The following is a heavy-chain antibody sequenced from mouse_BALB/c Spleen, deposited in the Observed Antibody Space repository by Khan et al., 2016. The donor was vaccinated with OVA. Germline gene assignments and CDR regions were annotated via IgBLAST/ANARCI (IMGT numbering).Heavy chain of an antibody. D-gene: IGHD1-1*02. Sequence: EVQLQESGPGLVKPSQSLSLTCSVTGYSITSGYYWNWIRQFPGNNLEWMGSISYDGINNYRPSLKTRLSITRDTSKNQFFLKLNSVTTEDTATYYCASNYYGDSLWFAYWGQGTLVIVSA. J-gene: IGHJ3*01. CDR1: GYSITSGYY. CDR2: ISYDGIN. CDR3: ASNYYGDSLWFAY. V-gene: IGHV3-6*02.